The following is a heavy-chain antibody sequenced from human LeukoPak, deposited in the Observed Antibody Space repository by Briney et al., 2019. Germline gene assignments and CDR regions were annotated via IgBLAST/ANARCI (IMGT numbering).Heavy chain of an antibody. CDR2: ISSSSSTI. Sequence: PGGSLRLSCAASGFTFSSYSMNWVRQAPGKGLEWVSYISSSSSTIYYADSVKGRFTISRDNAKNSLYLQMNSLRAEDTAVYYCARGAATVTTIYCYYYMDVWGKGTTVTVSS. J-gene: IGHJ6*03. D-gene: IGHD4-11*01. CDR1: GFTFSSYS. V-gene: IGHV3-48*01. CDR3: ARGAATVTTIYCYYYMDV.